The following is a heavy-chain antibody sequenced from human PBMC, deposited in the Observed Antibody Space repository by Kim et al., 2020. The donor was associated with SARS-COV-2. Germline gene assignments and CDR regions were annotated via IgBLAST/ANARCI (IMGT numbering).Heavy chain of an antibody. V-gene: IGHV4-38-2*02. J-gene: IGHJ3*02. CDR3: ARWAGAFDI. Sequence: SETLSLTCTVSGYSISSGYYWGWIRQPPGKGLEWIGSIYHSGSTYYNPSLKSRVTISVDTSKNQFSLKLSSVTAADTAVYYCARWAGAFDIWGQGTMVTVSS. CDR1: GYSISSGYY. CDR2: IYHSGST.